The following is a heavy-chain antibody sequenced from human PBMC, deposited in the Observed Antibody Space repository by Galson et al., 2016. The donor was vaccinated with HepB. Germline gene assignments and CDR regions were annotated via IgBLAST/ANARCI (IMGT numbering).Heavy chain of an antibody. CDR2: VNPSGSS. J-gene: IGHJ4*02. CDR3: AGVCRAVTAVGAICY. V-gene: IGHV4-34*01. Sequence: ETLSLTCGVYGGSFNTYSWIWIRQPPGKGLEWIGEVNPSGSSNYKSSLKSRVTISVDRSRTQNSLRLRSVTAADTAAYFCAGVCRAVTAVGAICYWGQGSLVTVSS. CDR1: GGSFNTYS. D-gene: IGHD6-13*01.